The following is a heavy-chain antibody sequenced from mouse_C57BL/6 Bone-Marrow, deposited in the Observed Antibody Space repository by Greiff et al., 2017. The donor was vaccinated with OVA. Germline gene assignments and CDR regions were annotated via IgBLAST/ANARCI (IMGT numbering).Heavy chain of an antibody. Sequence: VQLKESGGGLVKPGGSLKLSCAASGFTFSSYAMSWVRQTPEKRLEWVATISDGGSYTYYPDNVKGRFTISRDNAKNNLYLQMSHLKSEDTAMYYCARDPHLSWDYWGQGTSVTVSS. CDR1: GFTFSSYA. V-gene: IGHV5-4*01. J-gene: IGHJ4*01. CDR3: ARDPHLSWDY. CDR2: ISDGGSYT.